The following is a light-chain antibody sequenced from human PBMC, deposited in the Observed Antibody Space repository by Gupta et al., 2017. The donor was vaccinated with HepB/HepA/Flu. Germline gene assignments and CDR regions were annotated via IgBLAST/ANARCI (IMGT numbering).Light chain of an antibody. V-gene: IGLV8-61*01. CDR2: NTN. J-gene: IGLJ3*02. CDR3: MLYMGSGIWV. Sequence: TVVTQEASFSVYSGGEVTLTWVLTSGSVCTYPYPSWYQQTPGQVPRTLTYNTNIRSSGVPDRFSGSILGNKAALTIRGAQADDECDYYCMLYMGSGIWVFGGGTKLTVL. CDR1: SGSVCTYPY.